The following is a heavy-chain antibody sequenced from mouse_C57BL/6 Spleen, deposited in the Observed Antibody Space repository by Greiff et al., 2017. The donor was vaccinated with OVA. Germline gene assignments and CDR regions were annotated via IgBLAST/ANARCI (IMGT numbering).Heavy chain of an antibody. CDR1: GYSITSGYD. D-gene: IGHD1-1*01. V-gene: IGHV3-1*01. J-gene: IGHJ1*03. CDR3: ARYGSSYWYFDV. CDR2: ISYSGST. Sequence: ESGPGMVKPSQSLSLTCTVTGYSITSGYDWHWIRHFPGNKLEWMGYISYSGSTNYNPSLKSRISITHDTSKNHFFLKLNSVTTEDTAPYYCARYGSSYWYFDVWGTGTTVTVSS.